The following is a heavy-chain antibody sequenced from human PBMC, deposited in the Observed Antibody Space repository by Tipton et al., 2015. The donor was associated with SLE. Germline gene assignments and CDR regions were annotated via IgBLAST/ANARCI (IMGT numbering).Heavy chain of an antibody. Sequence: TLSLTCTVSGGSISSYYWSWIRQPPGKGLEWIGYIYYSGSTNYNPSLKSRVTISVDTSKNQFPLKLSSVTAADTAVYYCARGGTAMAYWYFDLWGRGTLVTVSS. CDR1: GGSISSYY. V-gene: IGHV4-59*01. D-gene: IGHD5-18*01. CDR3: ARGGTAMAYWYFDL. J-gene: IGHJ2*01. CDR2: IYYSGST.